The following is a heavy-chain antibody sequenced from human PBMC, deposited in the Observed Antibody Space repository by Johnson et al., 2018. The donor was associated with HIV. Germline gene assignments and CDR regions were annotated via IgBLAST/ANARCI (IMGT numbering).Heavy chain of an antibody. J-gene: IGHJ3*02. Sequence: QVQLVESGGGLVQPGGSLRLSCAASGFTFSSYAMHWVRQAPGKGLEWVAVISYDGTNKYYADSVKGRFTISRDNSKNTMYLQKNSLRPEDMAVYFCARGGGCGGDCYDFSTGYPGQDPRAVVGAFDIWGQGTMVTVSS. CDR2: ISYDGTNK. D-gene: IGHD2-21*01. V-gene: IGHV3-30*04. CDR3: ARGGGCGGDCYDFSTGYPGQDPRAVVGAFDI. CDR1: GFTFSSYA.